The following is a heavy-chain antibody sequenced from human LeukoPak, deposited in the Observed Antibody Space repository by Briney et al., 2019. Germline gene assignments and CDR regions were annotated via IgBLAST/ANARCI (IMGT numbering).Heavy chain of an antibody. CDR2: ISTGSSYI. CDR1: SFAFSSDG. V-gene: IGHV3-21*01. D-gene: IGHD3-16*01. CDR3: ASGFMITFGVPLD. Sequence: PAGSFRLPCAASSFAFSSDGMKCGGQAPRKGLEWVSSISTGSSYIYYADSVKGRFTISRDNAKNSLSLQMNSLRAEDTAVYYCASGFMITFGVPLDWGQGTLVTVSS. J-gene: IGHJ4*02.